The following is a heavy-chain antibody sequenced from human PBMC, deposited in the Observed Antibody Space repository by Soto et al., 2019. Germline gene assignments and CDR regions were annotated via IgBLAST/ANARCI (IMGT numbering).Heavy chain of an antibody. CDR1: GSSISSNNW. J-gene: IGHJ4*02. V-gene: IGHV4-4*02. D-gene: IGHD1-26*01. CDR2: IFQSGST. CDR3: ARVYSGSYSDS. Sequence: QVQLQESGPGLVKPSGTLSLTCAVSGSSISSNNWWSWVRQPPGKGLEWIGEIFQSGSTHYRLSLKSRVTISVDKSKNHFSLNLTSVTAADTAVYYCARVYSGSYSDSWGQGTLVTVSS.